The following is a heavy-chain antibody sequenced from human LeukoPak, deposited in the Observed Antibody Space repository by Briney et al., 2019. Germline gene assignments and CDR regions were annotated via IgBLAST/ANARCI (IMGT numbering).Heavy chain of an antibody. D-gene: IGHD2-21*02. CDR3: AKKGDNYDYGMDV. CDR1: GFTFTSYV. Sequence: PGGSLRLSCAASGFTFTSYVMRWVRQPPGKGLELVSDISGSGGSTYYADSVKGRFTISRDNSKNTVYLQMNSLRAEDTAVYYCAKKGDNYDYGMDVWGQGTTVTVSS. CDR2: ISGSGGST. V-gene: IGHV3-23*01. J-gene: IGHJ6*02.